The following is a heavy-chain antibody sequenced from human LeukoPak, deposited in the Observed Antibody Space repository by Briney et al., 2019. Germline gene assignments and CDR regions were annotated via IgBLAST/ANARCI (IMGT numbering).Heavy chain of an antibody. CDR3: ARGEEAYSAYVRY. D-gene: IGHD5-12*01. J-gene: IGHJ4*02. Sequence: ASVKVSCKASGYTFTTYYLHWVRQAPGKGLEWMGIIDPSGDATINAQKFQSRVTMTRDTSTSTVYMDLSSLRPEDTAVYYCARGEEAYSAYVRYWGQGTLVTVSS. V-gene: IGHV1-46*01. CDR2: IDPSGDAT. CDR1: GYTFTTYY.